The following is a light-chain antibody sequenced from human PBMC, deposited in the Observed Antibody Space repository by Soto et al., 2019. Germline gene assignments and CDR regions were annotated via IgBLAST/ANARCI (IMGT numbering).Light chain of an antibody. CDR1: QSVSSSY. CDR2: GAS. Sequence: EIVLTQSPGTLSLSPGERATLSCRASQSVSSSYLAWYQQKPGQAPRLLIYGASSRATGIPDRFSGRGAGTDFTLTISRLEPEDFAVYYCQQYGNSPLVTFGQGTRLEIK. J-gene: IGKJ5*01. V-gene: IGKV3-20*01. CDR3: QQYGNSPLVT.